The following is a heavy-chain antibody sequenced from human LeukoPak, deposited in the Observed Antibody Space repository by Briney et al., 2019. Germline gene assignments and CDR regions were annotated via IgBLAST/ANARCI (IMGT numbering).Heavy chain of an antibody. CDR2: INHSGST. CDR3: ARGLRGIAAAGTRVNWFDP. D-gene: IGHD6-13*01. V-gene: IGHV4-34*01. Sequence: SETLSLTCAVYDGSFSGYYWSWIRQPPGKGLEWIGEINHSGSTNYNPSLKSRVTISVDTSKNQFSLKLSSVTAADTAVYYCARGLRGIAAAGTRVNWFDPWGQGTLVTVSS. J-gene: IGHJ5*02. CDR1: DGSFSGYY.